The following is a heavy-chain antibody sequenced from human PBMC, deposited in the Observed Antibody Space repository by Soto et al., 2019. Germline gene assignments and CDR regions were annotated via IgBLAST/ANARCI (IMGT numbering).Heavy chain of an antibody. Sequence: ASVKVSCKASGYTFSNFGISWVRQAPGEGLEWMGWISPNSEKTKIAQRFQGRVTMTTDISTSTSYLELRSLRSDDTAVYYCARESSSSCHDYWGQ. D-gene: IGHD6-13*01. CDR2: ISPNSEKT. CDR3: ARESSSSCHDY. V-gene: IGHV1-18*01. CDR1: GYTFSNFG. J-gene: IGHJ4*02.